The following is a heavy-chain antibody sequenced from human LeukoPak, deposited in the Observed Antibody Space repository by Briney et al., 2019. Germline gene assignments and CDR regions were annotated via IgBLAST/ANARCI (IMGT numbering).Heavy chain of an antibody. D-gene: IGHD6-13*01. CDR1: GFTFSSYS. CDR3: ARDRLSSWYSRYFDF. Sequence: PGGSLRLSCAASGFTFSSYSMNWVRQAPGKGLEWVSSISSSSSYIYYADSVNGRFTISIDNAKNSLYLQMNSLRAEYTAVYYCARDRLSSWYSRYFDFWGQGTLVPVSS. CDR2: ISSSSSYI. V-gene: IGHV3-21*04. J-gene: IGHJ4*02.